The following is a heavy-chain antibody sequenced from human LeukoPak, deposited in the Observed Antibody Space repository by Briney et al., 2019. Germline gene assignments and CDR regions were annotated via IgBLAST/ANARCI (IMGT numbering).Heavy chain of an antibody. V-gene: IGHV4-38-2*02. CDR3: ARDLGLTISDNWFDP. CDR1: GYSISSGYF. Sequence: PSETLSLTCAVSGYSISSGYFWVWIRQPPGKGLEWIGSIDHTGATYYNPSLRSPVTISVDTSKNQFSLELNSVTAADTAVYYCARDLGLTISDNWFDPWGQGTLVTASS. J-gene: IGHJ5*02. D-gene: IGHD3-9*01. CDR2: IDHTGAT.